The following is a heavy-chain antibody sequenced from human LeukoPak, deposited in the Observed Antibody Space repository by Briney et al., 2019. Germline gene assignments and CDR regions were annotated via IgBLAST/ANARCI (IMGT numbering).Heavy chain of an antibody. J-gene: IGHJ4*02. V-gene: IGHV3-23*01. D-gene: IGHD1-26*01. CDR1: GFTSDSYA. CDR2: ISGSGSST. Sequence: GGSLRLSCAASGFTSDSYAMSWVRQAPGRGLEWVSSISGSGSSTYYADSVKGRFTISRDNSKNTLYLQMDSLRIEDTAEYYCAKGNSARSGSYYGDYWGQGTLVTVSS. CDR3: AKGNSARSGSYYGDY.